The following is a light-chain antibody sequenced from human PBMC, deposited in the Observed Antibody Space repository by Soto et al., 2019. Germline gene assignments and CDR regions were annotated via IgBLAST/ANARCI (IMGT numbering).Light chain of an antibody. CDR2: GAS. Sequence: EIVLTQSPGTLSLSPGERATLSCRASQGFSSTYVAWYQQKSGQAPRLLIYGASSRATGIPDRFSGSGSGTDFTLTISRLEPEDFAVYYCHQYVSSWTFGQGTKVDIK. CDR3: HQYVSSWT. J-gene: IGKJ1*01. CDR1: QGFSSTY. V-gene: IGKV3-20*01.